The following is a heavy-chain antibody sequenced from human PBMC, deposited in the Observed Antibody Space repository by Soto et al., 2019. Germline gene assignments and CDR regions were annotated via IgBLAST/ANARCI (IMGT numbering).Heavy chain of an antibody. CDR2: INRDANDI. V-gene: IGHV3-74*01. J-gene: IGHJ6*02. CDR3: ARDYYDSSGYYFSYYYYGMDV. CDR1: RGAFGDYW. D-gene: IGHD3-22*01. Sequence: HPGGSLRLSCEASRGAFGDYWMHWVRQAPGKGLVWVSRINRDANDIIYADSVKGRFTASRDNAKNSLYLQMYSLRAEDSFVYYCARDYYDSSGYYFSYYYYGMDVWGQGTTVTV.